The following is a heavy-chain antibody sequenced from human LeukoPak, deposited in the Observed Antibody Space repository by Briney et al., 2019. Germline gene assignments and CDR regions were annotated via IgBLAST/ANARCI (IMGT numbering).Heavy chain of an antibody. D-gene: IGHD2-2*01. CDR2: IYTSGST. V-gene: IGHV4-61*02. Sequence: PSETLSLTCTVSGGSISSGSYYWSWIRQPAGKGLEWIGRIYTSGSTNYNPSLKSRVTISVDTSMNQFSLKLSSVTAADTAVYYCARSAAIPYYYGMDVWGQGTTVTVSS. J-gene: IGHJ6*02. CDR3: ARSAAIPYYYGMDV. CDR1: GGSISSGSYY.